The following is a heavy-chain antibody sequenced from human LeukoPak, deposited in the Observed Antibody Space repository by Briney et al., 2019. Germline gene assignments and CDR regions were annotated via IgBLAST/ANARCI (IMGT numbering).Heavy chain of an antibody. CDR2: ISANGDTT. V-gene: IGHV3-23*01. Sequence: GGSLRLSCAASGFTFSSYAMSWVRQAPGKGLEGVSGISANGDTTKYADSVKGRFTISRDNAKNTVLLQMNSLRADDTAVYYCAKEGRIAAGTGDYFDYWGQGTMVTVSS. CDR3: AKEGRIAAGTGDYFDY. CDR1: GFTFSSYA. D-gene: IGHD6-13*01. J-gene: IGHJ4*02.